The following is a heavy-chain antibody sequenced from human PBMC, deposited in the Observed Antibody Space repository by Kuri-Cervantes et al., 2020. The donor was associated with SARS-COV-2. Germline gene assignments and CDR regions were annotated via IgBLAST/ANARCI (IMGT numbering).Heavy chain of an antibody. CDR2: IKQDGSEK. CDR1: GFTFSSYW. V-gene: IGHV3-7*01. D-gene: IGHD6-13*01. J-gene: IGHJ6*03. CDR3: ARVYVQQLIFHYYYYMDV. Sequence: LSLICAASGFTFSSYWMSWVRQAPGKGLEWVADIKQDGSEKYYVDSVKGRFTISRDNAKNSLYLQMNSLRAEDTAVYYCARVYVQQLIFHYYYYMDVWGKGTTVTVSS.